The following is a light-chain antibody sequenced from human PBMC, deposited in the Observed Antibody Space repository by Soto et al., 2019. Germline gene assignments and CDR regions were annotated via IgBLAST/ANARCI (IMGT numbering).Light chain of an antibody. CDR1: QSVGNSF. J-gene: IGKJ5*01. Sequence: EVVLTQSPGTLSLSPGGRATLSCRASQSVGNSFVAWYQQKPGQPPRLLIYDTSKRATGIPDRFRGSVSGTDFTLSISRVEPEDFAVFYCQQYGTSEIIFGQGTRLEIK. CDR3: QQYGTSEII. CDR2: DTS. V-gene: IGKV3-20*01.